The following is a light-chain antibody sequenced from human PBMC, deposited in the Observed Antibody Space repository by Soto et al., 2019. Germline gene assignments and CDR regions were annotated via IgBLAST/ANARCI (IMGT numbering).Light chain of an antibody. V-gene: IGLV1-40*01. CDR1: SSNIGAGYD. J-gene: IGLJ2*01. CDR2: GNT. Sequence: QSVLTQPPSVSGAPGQRVTISCTGSSSNIGAGYDVQWYQQLPRTAPKLLIYGNTIRPSGVPDRFSGSKSGTSASLAITGLQAEDEADYYCQSYDSSLSGSVFGGGTKLT. CDR3: QSYDSSLSGSV.